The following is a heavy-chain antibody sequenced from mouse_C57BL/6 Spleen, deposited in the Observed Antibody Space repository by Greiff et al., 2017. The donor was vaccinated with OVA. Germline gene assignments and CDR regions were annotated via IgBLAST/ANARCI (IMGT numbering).Heavy chain of an antibody. D-gene: IGHD1-1*01. V-gene: IGHV2-9-1*01. J-gene: IGHJ1*03. Sequence: QVQLQQSGPGLVAPSQSLSITCTVSGFSLTSYAISWVRQPPGKGLEWLGVIWTGGGTNYNSALKSRLSISKDNSKSQVFLKMNSLQTDDTARYYCAINVYYYGSSFWYFDVWGTGTTVTVSS. CDR3: AINVYYYGSSFWYFDV. CDR2: IWTGGGT. CDR1: GFSLTSYA.